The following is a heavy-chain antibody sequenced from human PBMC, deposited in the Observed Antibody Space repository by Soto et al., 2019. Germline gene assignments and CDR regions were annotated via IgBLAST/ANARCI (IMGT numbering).Heavy chain of an antibody. CDR2: IYTDGNT. J-gene: IGHJ4*02. Sequence: EVQLVESGGGLVQPGGSLRLSCAASGLTFSSYWMHWVRQAPGKGLVWVSRIYTDGNTYYADSVKGRFTISRDNAKNTLYLQMNSLRAEDTALYYCARGNTGYGNFDLWGQGTLVTVSS. D-gene: IGHD5-12*01. CDR1: GLTFSSYW. CDR3: ARGNTGYGNFDL. V-gene: IGHV3-74*01.